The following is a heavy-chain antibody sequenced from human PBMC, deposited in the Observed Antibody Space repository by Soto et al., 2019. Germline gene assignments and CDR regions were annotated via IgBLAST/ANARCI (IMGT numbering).Heavy chain of an antibody. D-gene: IGHD3-22*01. V-gene: IGHV1-18*01. Sequence: ASVKVSCKASGYTFTSYGISWVRQAPGQGLEWMGWISAYNGNTNYAQKLQGRVTMTTDTSTSTAYMELRSLRSDDTAVYYCARPSAPREGPFFYYYDSSGYPAKTFDIWGQAPLVTLPS. CDR1: GYTFTSYG. CDR3: ARPSAPREGPFFYYYDSSGYPAKTFDI. CDR2: ISAYNGNT. J-gene: IGHJ4*02.